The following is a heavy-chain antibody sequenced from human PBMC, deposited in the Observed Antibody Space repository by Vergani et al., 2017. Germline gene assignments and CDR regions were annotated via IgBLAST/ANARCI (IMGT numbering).Heavy chain of an antibody. CDR1: GYSLTELT. V-gene: IGHV1-24*01. D-gene: IGHD3-22*01. CDR2: FDPEHGEV. CDR3: AIVTDDYDSSGYYLDY. Sequence: QVQLVQSGSEVRKPGASVKVSCQVSGYSLTELTIHWVRQAPGKGLEWMGGFDPEHGEVTFAHHIQGRVTMNEDRSTDTAYMELSSLRPEDTALYYCAIVTDDYDSSGYYLDYWGQGTLVTGSS. J-gene: IGHJ4*02.